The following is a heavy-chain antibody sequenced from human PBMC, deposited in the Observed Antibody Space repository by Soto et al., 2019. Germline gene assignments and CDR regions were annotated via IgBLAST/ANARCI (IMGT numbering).Heavy chain of an antibody. CDR3: ARAISDYGDYNGAFDY. CDR2: IYYSGRT. D-gene: IGHD4-17*01. V-gene: IGHV4-59*01. CDR1: GGSISSYY. J-gene: IGHJ4*02. Sequence: QVQLQESGPGLVKPSETLSLTCTVSGGSISSYYWSWIRQPPGKGLEWIGYIYYSGRTNYNPSLKSRVTISVDTSKNQFSLKLSSVTAADTAVYYCARAISDYGDYNGAFDYWGQGTLVTVSS.